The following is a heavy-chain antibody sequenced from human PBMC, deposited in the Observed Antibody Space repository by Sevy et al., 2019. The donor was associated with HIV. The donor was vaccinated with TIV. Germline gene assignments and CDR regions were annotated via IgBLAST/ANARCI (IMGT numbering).Heavy chain of an antibody. CDR3: ARADSSSWPYYYYYGMDV. D-gene: IGHD6-13*01. CDR1: GYSISSGYY. V-gene: IGHV4-38-2*02. J-gene: IGHJ6*02. CDR2: IYHSGST. Sequence: SETLSLTCTVSGYSISSGYYWGWIRQPPGKGLEWIGSIYHSGSTYYKPSLKSRVTISVDTSKNQCSLKLSSVTAADTAVYYCARADSSSWPYYYYYGMDVWGQGTTVTVSS.